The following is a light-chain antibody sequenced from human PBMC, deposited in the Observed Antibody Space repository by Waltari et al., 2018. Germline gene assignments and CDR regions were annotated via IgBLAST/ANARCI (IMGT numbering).Light chain of an antibody. Sequence: DILMTQFPAPLAVSPGERATLSCSASQSVRSNLAWYQQKPGQPPRLLIYSAYTRATGIPASFSGSGAGTEFTLTISSLQSEDFAVYYCQQYNNWPLTFGGGTKVEIK. CDR2: SAY. CDR3: QQYNNWPLT. V-gene: IGKV3-15*01. J-gene: IGKJ4*01. CDR1: QSVRSN.